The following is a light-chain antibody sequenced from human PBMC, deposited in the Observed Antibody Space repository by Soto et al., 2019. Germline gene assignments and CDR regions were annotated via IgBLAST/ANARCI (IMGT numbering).Light chain of an antibody. CDR1: SSDVGGYNY. Sequence: QSVLTQPPSASGSHGQSVSITCSGTSSDVGGYNYVSWHQQHPGKAPKLMIYEVSKRPSGVPDRFSGSKSGNTASLIVSGLQAEDEADYYCSSYAGSNNFVFGTGTKVTV. J-gene: IGLJ1*01. V-gene: IGLV2-8*01. CDR2: EVS. CDR3: SSYAGSNNFV.